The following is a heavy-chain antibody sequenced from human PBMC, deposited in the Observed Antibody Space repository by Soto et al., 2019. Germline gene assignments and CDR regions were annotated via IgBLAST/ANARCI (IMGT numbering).Heavy chain of an antibody. CDR3: ARGPDDIVLMVYAPSFDY. Sequence: EVQLLESGGGLVQPGGSLRLSCAASGFTFSSYAMSWVRQAPGKGLEWVSAISGSGGSTYYADSVKGRFTISRDNSKNTLYLQMNSLRAEDTAVYYCARGPDDIVLMVYAPSFDYWGQGTLVTVSS. CDR1: GFTFSSYA. CDR2: ISGSGGST. D-gene: IGHD2-8*01. V-gene: IGHV3-23*01. J-gene: IGHJ4*02.